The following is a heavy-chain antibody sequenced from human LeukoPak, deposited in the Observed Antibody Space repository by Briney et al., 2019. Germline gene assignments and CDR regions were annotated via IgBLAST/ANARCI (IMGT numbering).Heavy chain of an antibody. Sequence: GASVKVSCKASGYTFTSYYMHWVRQAPGQGLEWMGIINPSGGSTSYAQKFQGRVTMTRDTSTSTVYMELISPRSEDTAVYYCARDRSPNSGYENYYYYGMDVWGQGTTVTVSS. CDR3: ARDRSPNSGYENYYYYGMDV. V-gene: IGHV1-46*01. J-gene: IGHJ6*02. D-gene: IGHD5-12*01. CDR2: INPSGGST. CDR1: GYTFTSYY.